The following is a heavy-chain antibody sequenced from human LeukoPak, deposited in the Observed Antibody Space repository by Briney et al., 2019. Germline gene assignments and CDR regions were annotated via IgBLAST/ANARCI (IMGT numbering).Heavy chain of an antibody. D-gene: IGHD2-15*01. CDR3: ASNVCSGGSCSRFVTGSY. Sequence: SVNVSCTASGGTFSSYAISWVRQAPGQGLEWMGGIIPIFGTANYAQKFQGRVTITADESTSTAYMELSSLRSEDTAVYYCASNVCSGGSCSRFVTGSYWGQGTLVTVSS. J-gene: IGHJ4*02. V-gene: IGHV1-69*13. CDR2: IIPIFGTA. CDR1: GGTFSSYA.